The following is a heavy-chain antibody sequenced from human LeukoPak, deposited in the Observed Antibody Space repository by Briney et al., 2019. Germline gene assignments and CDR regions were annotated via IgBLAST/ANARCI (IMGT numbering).Heavy chain of an antibody. D-gene: IGHD2-2*02. CDR1: GGSISSSSYY. V-gene: IGHV4-61*05. CDR3: ARASQLLLYPGAYYFDY. Sequence: PSGTLSLTCTVSGGSISSSSYYWGWIRQPPGKGLEWIGYIHYSGSTHYNPSLKSRVTISVDTSKNQVSLKLSSVTAADTAVYYCARASQLLLYPGAYYFDYWGQGTLVTVSS. CDR2: IHYSGST. J-gene: IGHJ4*02.